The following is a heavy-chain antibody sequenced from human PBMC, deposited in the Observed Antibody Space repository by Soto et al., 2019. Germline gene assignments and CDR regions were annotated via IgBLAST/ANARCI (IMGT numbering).Heavy chain of an antibody. V-gene: IGHV3-23*01. CDR1: GFTFSSYA. J-gene: IGHJ4*01. Sequence: EVQLLESGGGLVQPGGSLRLSCAASGFTFSSYAMSWVRQAPGKGLEWVSTISGTGTSIYYTDSVKGRFTISRDNSKNTQYLQINNLRAEDTAVYYCAKLVGWLRTPFDYWGQGTLVTVSP. CDR2: ISGTGTSI. D-gene: IGHD5-12*01. CDR3: AKLVGWLRTPFDY.